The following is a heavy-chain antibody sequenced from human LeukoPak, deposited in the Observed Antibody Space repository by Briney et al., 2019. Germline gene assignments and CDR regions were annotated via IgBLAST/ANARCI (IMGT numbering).Heavy chain of an antibody. J-gene: IGHJ4*02. Sequence: ASVKVSCKASGYTFGHYYISWVRQAPGQGLEWMGWISGYNGNTNYVQKFQDRITMTADKSTTTVYMEVKSLRSDDTAVYYCARTHDFWSARKGDYFDPWGQGTLVTVSS. CDR3: ARTHDFWSARKGDYFDP. CDR1: GYTFGHYY. CDR2: ISGYNGNT. V-gene: IGHV1-18*01. D-gene: IGHD3-3*01.